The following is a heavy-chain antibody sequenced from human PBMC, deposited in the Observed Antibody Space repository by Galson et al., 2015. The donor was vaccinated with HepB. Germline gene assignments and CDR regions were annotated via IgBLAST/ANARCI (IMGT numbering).Heavy chain of an antibody. J-gene: IGHJ6*02. Sequence: SLRLSCAASGFTFSGSAMHWVRQASGKGLEWVGRIRSKANSYATAYAASVKGRFTISRDGSKNTAYLQMNNLKTEDTAVYYCTRHSTEYYDFWSGYSYYYYGMDVWGQGTTVTVSS. CDR3: TRHSTEYYDFWSGYSYYYYGMDV. CDR1: GFTFSGSA. CDR2: IRSKANSYAT. V-gene: IGHV3-73*01. D-gene: IGHD3-3*01.